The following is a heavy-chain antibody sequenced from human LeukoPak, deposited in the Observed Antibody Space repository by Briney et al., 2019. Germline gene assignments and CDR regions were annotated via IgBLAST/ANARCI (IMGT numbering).Heavy chain of an antibody. Sequence: GGSLRLSCAAAGFSFSDYVMSWVRQAPGKGLEWVSAITGSGATTYYADSVEGRFTISRDNSRNTLFLQMNGLRAEDTAVYYCTYLRAPYYNDKWLDPWGQGALVTVSS. CDR1: GFSFSDYV. V-gene: IGHV3-23*01. D-gene: IGHD3-10*01. J-gene: IGHJ5*02. CDR3: TYLRAPYYNDKWLDP. CDR2: ITGSGATT.